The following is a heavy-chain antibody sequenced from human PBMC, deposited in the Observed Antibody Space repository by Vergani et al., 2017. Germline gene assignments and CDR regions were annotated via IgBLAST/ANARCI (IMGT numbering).Heavy chain of an antibody. CDR3: ARASCIEPFYMYNWLDA. CDR1: GFSFNSYW. J-gene: IGHJ5*02. Sequence: DVHLAESGGGFFQPGGSLRLSCSASGFSFNSYWMHWVRQVPGKGLLWVSRIKSDGSITAYADSVKGRFTISRDNAQNTLYLQTNSLRVEDTGVYYCARASCIEPFYMYNWLDAWGQGTLVTVSS. V-gene: IGHV3-74*03. D-gene: IGHD1-14*01. CDR2: IKSDGSIT.